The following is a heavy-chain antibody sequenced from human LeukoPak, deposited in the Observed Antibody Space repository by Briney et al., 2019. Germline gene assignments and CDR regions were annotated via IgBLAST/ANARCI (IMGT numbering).Heavy chain of an antibody. CDR1: GGSISSYY. Sequence: SETLSLTCTASGGSISSYYWSWIRQPPGKGLEWIGYIYYSGSTNYNPSLKSRVTISVDTSKNQFSLKLSTVTAADTALSYCAKAVRSSYYDSSGYYSDWGQGTLVTVSS. D-gene: IGHD3-22*01. CDR3: AKAVRSSYYDSSGYYSD. CDR2: IYYSGST. J-gene: IGHJ4*02. V-gene: IGHV4-59*01.